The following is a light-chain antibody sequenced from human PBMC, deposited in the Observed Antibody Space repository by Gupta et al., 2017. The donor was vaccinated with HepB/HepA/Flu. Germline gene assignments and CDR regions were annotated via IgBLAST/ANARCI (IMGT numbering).Light chain of an antibody. J-gene: IGLJ2*01. Sequence: QSALTLPASVSGSPGQSITISCTGTSSAVGGYNYVAWYQQHPGKAPKLMIYDVSNRPSGVSNRFSGSKSGNTASLTISGLQAEDEADYYCSSYTSSSTLLVVFGGGTKLTVL. CDR3: SSYTSSSTLLVV. V-gene: IGLV2-14*01. CDR1: SSAVGGYNY. CDR2: DVS.